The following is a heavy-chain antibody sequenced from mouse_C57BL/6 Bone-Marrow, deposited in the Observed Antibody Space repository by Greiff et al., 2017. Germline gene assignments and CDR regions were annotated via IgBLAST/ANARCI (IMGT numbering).Heavy chain of an antibody. CDR2: IYYSGTI. Sequence: VQLQQSGPGLVKPSQTVFLACTVTGISITTGNYRWSWIRQFPGNKLEWIGYIYYSGTITYNPSLTSRTTITRDTPKNQFFLEMNSLTAEDTATYYCAREVGAVYWYFDVWGTGTTVTVSS. CDR3: AREVGAVYWYFDV. V-gene: IGHV3-5*01. J-gene: IGHJ1*03. D-gene: IGHD3-3*01. CDR1: GISITTGNYR.